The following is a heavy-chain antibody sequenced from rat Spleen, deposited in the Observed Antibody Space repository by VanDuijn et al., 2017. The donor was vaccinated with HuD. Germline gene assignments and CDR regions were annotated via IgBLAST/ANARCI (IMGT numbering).Heavy chain of an antibody. CDR2: IWNTGGT. J-gene: IGHJ4*01. CDR3: ARDEGTYYYKMDA. V-gene: IGHV2-41*01. D-gene: IGHD1-1*01. Sequence: QVQLKESGPGLMQPSQTLSLTCSVAGFSLTTYNVHWVRQPPGKGLEWMGVIWNTGGTRYNSTLKSRLSITKDTSKSQVFLKMNSLQTEDAATYYCARDEGTYYYKMDAWGQGASVTVSS. CDR1: GFSLTTYN.